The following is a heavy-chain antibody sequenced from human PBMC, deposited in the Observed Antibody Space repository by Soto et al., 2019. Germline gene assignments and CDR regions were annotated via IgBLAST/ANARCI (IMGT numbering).Heavy chain of an antibody. Sequence: SETLSLTCTVSGGSISNYYWSGVRQPPGKGLEWIGYIYYSGSTNYNPSLKSRVTISVDTSKNQFSLKLSSVTAADTAVYYCARSWFGHQVHWFDSWGQGTLVTVSS. CDR3: ARSWFGHQVHWFDS. J-gene: IGHJ5*01. CDR2: IYYSGST. D-gene: IGHD3-16*01. V-gene: IGHV4-59*01. CDR1: GGSISNYY.